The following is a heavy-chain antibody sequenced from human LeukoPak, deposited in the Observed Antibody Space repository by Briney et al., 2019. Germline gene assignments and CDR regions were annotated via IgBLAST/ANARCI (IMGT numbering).Heavy chain of an antibody. CDR2: ISGSGGST. CDR1: GFTFSSYA. Sequence: GGSLRLSCAASGFTFSSYAMSWVRQAPGKGLEWVSAISGSGGSTYYADSVKGRFTISRDNSKNTLYLQMNSLRAEDTAVYYCACEAARSSPPYYYYYMDVWGKGTTVTVSS. J-gene: IGHJ6*03. V-gene: IGHV3-23*01. D-gene: IGHD6-13*01. CDR3: ACEAARSSPPYYYYYMDV.